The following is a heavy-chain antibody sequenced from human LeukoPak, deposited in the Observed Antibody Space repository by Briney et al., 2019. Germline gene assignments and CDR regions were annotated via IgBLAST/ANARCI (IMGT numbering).Heavy chain of an antibody. V-gene: IGHV3-7*04. CDR3: ARLAAGSDYFDY. D-gene: IGHD6-13*01. J-gene: IGHJ4*02. CDR2: IKPDGSEE. Sequence: GGSLRLSCAASGFPFSRYWMSWVRQAPGKGLEWVANIKPDGSEEHYVDSVKGRFTFSRDNAKNSLYLQINGLRAEDMAVYYCARLAAGSDYFDYWGQGTLVTVSS. CDR1: GFPFSRYW.